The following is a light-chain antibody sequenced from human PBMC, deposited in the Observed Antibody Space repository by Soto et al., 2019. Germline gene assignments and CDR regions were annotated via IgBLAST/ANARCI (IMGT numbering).Light chain of an antibody. CDR2: EVT. J-gene: IGLJ2*01. V-gene: IGLV2-14*01. Sequence: QSVLTQPASVSGSPGQSITISCTGTSSDVGGYNYVSWYQQHPGKAPKLMIYEVTNRPSGVSNRFSGSKSANTASLTISGLQAEDEADYYCSSYTSSGTVVFGGGTKVTVL. CDR1: SSDVGGYNY. CDR3: SSYTSSGTVV.